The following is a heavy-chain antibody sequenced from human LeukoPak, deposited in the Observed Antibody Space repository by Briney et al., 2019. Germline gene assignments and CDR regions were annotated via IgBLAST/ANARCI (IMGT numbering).Heavy chain of an antibody. D-gene: IGHD3-16*01. J-gene: IGHJ3*02. CDR3: ARAYYDYVWGTYYDAFDI. V-gene: IGHV4-39*07. Sequence: SETLSLTCTVSGGLISISTYYWGWIRQPPGKGLEWIGSIYYSGSTYYNPSLRSRVTVSVDTSKNQFSLKLSSVTAADTAVYYCARAYYDYVWGTYYDAFDIWGQGTMVTVSS. CDR2: IYYSGST. CDR1: GGLISISTYY.